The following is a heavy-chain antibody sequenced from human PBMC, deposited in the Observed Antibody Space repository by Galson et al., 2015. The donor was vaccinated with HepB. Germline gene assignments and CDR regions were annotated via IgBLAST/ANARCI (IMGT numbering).Heavy chain of an antibody. CDR2: FGSTGNT. Sequence: LRLSCAASGFIFSNYALSWVRQTPGKGLEWVSGFGSTGNTYYADSVKGRFTISRDNSKNTLYLQMNTLRAEDTAIYYCAKRSATFRYFNYWGQGALVTVSS. CDR3: AKRSATFRYFNY. J-gene: IGHJ4*02. CDR1: GFIFSNYA. V-gene: IGHV3-23*01.